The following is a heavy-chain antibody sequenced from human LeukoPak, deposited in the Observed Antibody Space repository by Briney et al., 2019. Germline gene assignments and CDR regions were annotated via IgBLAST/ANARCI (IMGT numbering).Heavy chain of an antibody. Sequence: GGSLRLSCAASGFTFDDYGMSWVRQAPGKGLEWVSGINWNGGSTGYADSVKGRFTISRDNAKNSLYLQMNSLRAEDTALYYCARDLGYCSGGSCYSSPYYFDYWGQGTLVTVSS. CDR1: GFTFDDYG. CDR2: INWNGGST. CDR3: ARDLGYCSGGSCYSSPYYFDY. J-gene: IGHJ4*02. V-gene: IGHV3-20*04. D-gene: IGHD2-15*01.